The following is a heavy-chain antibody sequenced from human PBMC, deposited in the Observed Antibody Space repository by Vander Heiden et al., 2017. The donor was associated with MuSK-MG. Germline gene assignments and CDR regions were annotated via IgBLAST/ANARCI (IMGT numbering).Heavy chain of an antibody. CDR3: ARVSEYSST. Sequence: EVQLVESGGGLVQPGGSLRLSCAASGFTFSSYEINWVRQAPGKGLEWVSYISSSGRTRDDADSVKGRFTISRDNAKNSLYLKMKSLRAEDTAVYYCARVSEYSSTWGQGTLVTVSS. J-gene: IGHJ5*02. D-gene: IGHD6-6*01. V-gene: IGHV3-48*03. CDR1: GFTFSSYE. CDR2: ISSSGRTR.